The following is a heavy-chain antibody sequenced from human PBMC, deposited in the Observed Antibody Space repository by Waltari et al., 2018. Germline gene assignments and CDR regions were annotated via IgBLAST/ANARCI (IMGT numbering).Heavy chain of an antibody. V-gene: IGHV3-72*01. CDR1: GFTFSDHY. CDR3: TSRHSGSSDY. D-gene: IGHD1-26*01. J-gene: IGHJ4*02. Sequence: EVQLVESGGGLVQPGGSLRLSCVVSGFTFSDHYMDWVRQAPGKGLEWVCRNKNKANRYTTEYAAAVKGRFIISRDDSKNSLYLQMNSLKTEDTAVYFCTSRHSGSSDYWGQGTLVTVSS. CDR2: NKNKANRYTT.